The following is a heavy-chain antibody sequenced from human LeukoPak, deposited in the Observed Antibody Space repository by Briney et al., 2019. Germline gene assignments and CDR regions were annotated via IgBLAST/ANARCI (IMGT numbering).Heavy chain of an antibody. CDR2: IWFDGSNK. J-gene: IGHJ4*02. V-gene: IGHV3-33*06. D-gene: IGHD1-26*01. Sequence: GGSLRLSCAASGFTFSSYGMHRVRQAPGKGLEWLALIWFDGSNKFYADSVQGRFTVSRDASKVYLQMNTLRAEDTAIYYCAKPFSGSYQYYFDHWGQGALVTVSS. CDR1: GFTFSSYG. CDR3: AKPFSGSYQYYFDH.